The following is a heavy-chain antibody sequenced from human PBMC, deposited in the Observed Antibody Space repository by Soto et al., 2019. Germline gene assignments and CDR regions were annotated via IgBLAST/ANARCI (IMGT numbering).Heavy chain of an antibody. Sequence: QVQLVQSGAEVKKPGSSVKVSCKASGGTFSSYAISWVRQAPGQGLEWMGGIIPISDTTNYAQKFQCRVTITADEYTSTAYMELSSLRSEDTAVYYCARSQGSSTSLEIYYYYYYGMDVWGQGTTVTVSS. J-gene: IGHJ6*02. CDR2: IIPISDTT. CDR1: GGTFSSYA. CDR3: ARSQGSSTSLEIYYYYYYGMDV. D-gene: IGHD2-2*01. V-gene: IGHV1-69*01.